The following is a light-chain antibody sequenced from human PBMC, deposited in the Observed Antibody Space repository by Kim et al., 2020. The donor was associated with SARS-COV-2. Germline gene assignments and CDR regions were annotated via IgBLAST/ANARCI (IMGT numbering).Light chain of an antibody. Sequence: ALGQKVRITCQGDSLRSYYASWYQQKPGQAPVLVIYGKNNRPSGIPDRFSGSSSGNTASLTITGAQAEDEADYYCNSRDSSGNPLFGGGTQLTVL. J-gene: IGLJ2*01. V-gene: IGLV3-19*01. CDR2: GKN. CDR3: NSRDSSGNPL. CDR1: SLRSYY.